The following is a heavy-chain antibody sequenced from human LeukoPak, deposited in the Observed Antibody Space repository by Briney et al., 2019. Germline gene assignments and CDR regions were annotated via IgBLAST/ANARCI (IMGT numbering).Heavy chain of an antibody. CDR3: ARDITLTRGGRSDY. D-gene: IGHD3-10*01. CDR2: INTDGKTT. J-gene: IGHJ4*02. CDR1: GFTFSSYW. V-gene: IGHV3-74*01. Sequence: GGSLRLSCAASGFTFSSYWMYWVRQAPGKGLVWVSRINTDGKTTNYADSVKGRFTISRDNAKNTLYLQMNSLRAEDAAVYYCARDITLTRGGRSDYWGQGTLVTVSA.